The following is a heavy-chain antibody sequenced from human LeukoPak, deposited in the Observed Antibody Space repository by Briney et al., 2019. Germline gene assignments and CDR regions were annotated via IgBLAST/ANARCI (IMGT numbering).Heavy chain of an antibody. V-gene: IGHV3-7*03. CDR2: IKHDASEK. Sequence: PGGSLRLSCAASGFTFDDYDMHWVRQAPGKGLEWVANIKHDASEKYFMESLKGRFTISRDNAKNSLYLQMNSLRAEDTAVYYCARWGRTYDILTGYSLWGQGTLVTVSS. CDR3: ARWGRTYDILTGYSL. D-gene: IGHD3-9*01. J-gene: IGHJ4*02. CDR1: GFTFDDYD.